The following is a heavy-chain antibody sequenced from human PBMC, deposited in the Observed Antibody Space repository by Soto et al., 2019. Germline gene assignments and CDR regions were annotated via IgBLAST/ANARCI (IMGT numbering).Heavy chain of an antibody. Sequence: QVQLVQSGAEVKKPGSSVKVSCKASGGTFSSYAISWVRQAPGQGLEWMGGIIPIFGTANYAQKFQGRVTITADKSTSTAYMERSSLRSEDTAVYYCADDSSGYFWYGMDVWGQGTTVTVSS. V-gene: IGHV1-69*06. J-gene: IGHJ6*02. CDR2: IIPIFGTA. D-gene: IGHD3-22*01. CDR3: ADDSSGYFWYGMDV. CDR1: GGTFSSYA.